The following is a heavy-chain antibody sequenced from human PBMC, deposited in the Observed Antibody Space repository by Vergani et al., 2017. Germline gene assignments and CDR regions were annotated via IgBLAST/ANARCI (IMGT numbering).Heavy chain of an antibody. Sequence: QVQLQESGPGLVKPSQTLSLTCTVSGGSISSGSYYWSWIRQPAGKGLEWIGSIYHSGSTYYNPSLKSRVTISVDTSKNQFSLMLSSVTAADTAVYYCARGRGYCSSTSCYTNAESPFDYWGQGTLVTVSS. J-gene: IGHJ4*02. D-gene: IGHD2-2*02. V-gene: IGHV4-61*02. CDR3: ARGRGYCSSTSCYTNAESPFDY. CDR2: IYHSGST. CDR1: GGSISSGSYY.